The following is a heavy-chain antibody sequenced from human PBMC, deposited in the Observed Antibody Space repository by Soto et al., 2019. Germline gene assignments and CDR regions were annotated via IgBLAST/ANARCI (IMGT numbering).Heavy chain of an antibody. Sequence: ASVKVSCKASGYTFTNYTIHWVRQAPGQRLEWMGWINAGNGDTKYSQKFQGRVAITRDTSASTAYMELGSLRSEDTAVYYCARSLHHHLITMVRGESFPFDPWGQGTLVTVSS. CDR2: INAGNGDT. CDR1: GYTFTNYT. CDR3: ARSLHHHLITMVRGESFPFDP. D-gene: IGHD3-10*01. V-gene: IGHV1-3*01. J-gene: IGHJ5*02.